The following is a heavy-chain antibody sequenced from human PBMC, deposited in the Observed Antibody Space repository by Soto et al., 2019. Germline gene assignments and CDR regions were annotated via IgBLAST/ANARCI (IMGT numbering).Heavy chain of an antibody. J-gene: IGHJ3*02. CDR2: INPNTGDS. V-gene: IGHV1-2*02. CDR1: GYTFTGFY. Sequence: ASVKVYCKASGYTFTGFYLHWVRQAPGQGLEWMGWINPNTGDSSYAQKFQGRVTMTRDMSISTAYMDLSSLTFDDTAVYYCARDRRYYESSGALEIWGQGTMVTVSS. D-gene: IGHD3-22*01. CDR3: ARDRRYYESSGALEI.